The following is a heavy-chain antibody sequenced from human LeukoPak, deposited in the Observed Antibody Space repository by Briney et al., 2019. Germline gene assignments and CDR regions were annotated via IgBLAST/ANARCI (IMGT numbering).Heavy chain of an antibody. V-gene: IGHV1-46*01. Sequence: GASVKVSCKASGYTFTSYYMHWVRQAPGQGLEWMGIINPSGGSTSYAQKFQGRVTMTRDTSTGTVYMELSSLRSEDTAVYYCARDGSVLRFLEWLPGYYGMDVWGQGTTVTVSS. CDR1: GYTFTSYY. CDR3: ARDGSVLRFLEWLPGYYGMDV. J-gene: IGHJ6*02. CDR2: INPSGGST. D-gene: IGHD3-3*01.